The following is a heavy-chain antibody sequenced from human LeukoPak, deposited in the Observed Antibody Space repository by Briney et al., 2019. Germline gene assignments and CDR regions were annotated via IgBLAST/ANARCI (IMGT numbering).Heavy chain of an antibody. D-gene: IGHD3-10*01. J-gene: IGHJ4*02. Sequence: PGGSLRLSCAASGFTFSSYGMHWVRQAPGKGLEWVAVISYDGSNKYYAGSVKGRFTISRDNSKNTLYLQMNSLRAEDTAVYYCAKEMDPYGSGSYYPYFAFDYWGQGTLVTVSS. CDR3: AKEMDPYGSGSYYPYFAFDY. CDR1: GFTFSSYG. V-gene: IGHV3-30*18. CDR2: ISYDGSNK.